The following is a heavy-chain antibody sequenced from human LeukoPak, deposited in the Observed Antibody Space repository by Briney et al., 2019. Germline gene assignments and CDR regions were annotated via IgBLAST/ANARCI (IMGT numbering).Heavy chain of an antibody. CDR3: AKAPPFGQLPPEYFQH. CDR1: GFTFSSYS. J-gene: IGHJ1*01. CDR2: ISSSSSTI. Sequence: GGSLRLSCAASGFTFSSYSMNWVRQAPGKGLEWVSYISSSSSTIYYADSVKGRFTISRDNAKNSLYLQMNSLRDEDTAVYYCAKAPPFGQLPPEYFQHWGQGTLVTVSS. V-gene: IGHV3-48*02. D-gene: IGHD2-2*01.